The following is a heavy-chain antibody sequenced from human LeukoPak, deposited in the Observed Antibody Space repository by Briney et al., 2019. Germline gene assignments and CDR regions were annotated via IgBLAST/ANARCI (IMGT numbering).Heavy chain of an antibody. Sequence: GESPKISCKGSGYTFTSYWIGWVRQMPGKGLEWMGIIYPGDSDTRYSPSFQGQVTISADRSISTAYLQWSSLKASDTAMYYCARRELWSGYYSFDYWGQGTLVTVSS. V-gene: IGHV5-51*01. CDR3: ARRELWSGYYSFDY. D-gene: IGHD3-3*01. CDR2: IYPGDSDT. CDR1: GYTFTSYW. J-gene: IGHJ4*02.